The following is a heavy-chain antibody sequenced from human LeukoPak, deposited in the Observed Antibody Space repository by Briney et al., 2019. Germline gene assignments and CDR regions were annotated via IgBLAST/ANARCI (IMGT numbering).Heavy chain of an antibody. D-gene: IGHD6-13*01. Sequence: ASVKVSCKASGYTFTSYGISWVRQAPGQGLEWMGWISAYNGNTNYAQKLQGRVTMTTVTSTSTAYMELRSLRSDDTAVYYCARQPPAAAGQYNWFDPWGQGTLVTVSS. CDR1: GYTFTSYG. CDR2: ISAYNGNT. J-gene: IGHJ5*02. V-gene: IGHV1-18*01. CDR3: ARQPPAAAGQYNWFDP.